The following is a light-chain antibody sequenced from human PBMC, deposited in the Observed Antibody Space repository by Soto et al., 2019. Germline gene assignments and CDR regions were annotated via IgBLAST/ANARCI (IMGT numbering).Light chain of an antibody. CDR3: QHYGT. CDR2: SAS. V-gene: IGKV3-20*01. CDR1: QSVSSNY. Sequence: EIVLTQSPGTLSLSPGERATLSCRASQSVSSNYLGWYQQKPGQAPRLLIYSASNRATGIPDMFSGSGSETDFTLTISRLEPEDFEVYYCQHYGTFGQGTKLEIK. J-gene: IGKJ2*01.